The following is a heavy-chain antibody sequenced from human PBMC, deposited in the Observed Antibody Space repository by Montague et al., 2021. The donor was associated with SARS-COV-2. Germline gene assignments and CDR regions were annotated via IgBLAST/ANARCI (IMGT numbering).Heavy chain of an antibody. CDR1: GFTFSSYW. D-gene: IGHD3-9*01. CDR3: ARDGRYFDWLLESGQNWFDP. V-gene: IGHV3-74*01. J-gene: IGHJ5*02. Sequence: SLRLSCAASGFTFSSYWVHWVRQAPGKGLVWVSRINSDGSSTSYADSVKGRFTTSRDNAKNTLYLQMNSLRAEDTAVYYCARDGRYFDWLLESGQNWFDPWGQGTLVTVSS. CDR2: INSDGSST.